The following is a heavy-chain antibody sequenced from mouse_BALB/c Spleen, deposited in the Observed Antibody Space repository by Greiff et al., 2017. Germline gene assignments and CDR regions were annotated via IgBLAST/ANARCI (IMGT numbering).Heavy chain of an antibody. Sequence: EVMLVESGGGLVKPGGSLKLSCAASGFTFSSYTMSWVRQTPEKRLEWVATISSGGSYTYYPDSVKGRFTISRDNAKNTLYLQMSSLKSEDTAMYYCTREDYGNYIFDYWGQGTTLTVSS. V-gene: IGHV5-6-4*01. CDR3: TREDYGNYIFDY. CDR2: ISSGGSYT. D-gene: IGHD2-1*01. J-gene: IGHJ2*01. CDR1: GFTFSSYT.